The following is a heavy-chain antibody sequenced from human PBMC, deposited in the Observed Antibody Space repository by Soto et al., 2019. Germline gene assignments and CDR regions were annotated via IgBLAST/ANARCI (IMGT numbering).Heavy chain of an antibody. V-gene: IGHV3-23*01. CDR1: GFTFSSHW. Sequence: PGGSLRLSCAASGFTFSSHWMHWVRQAPGKGLVWVSAISGSGGNKFYADSVKGRFTISRDNSINTLYLQMNSLRTEDTAVYYCAHPRGFGVFDAYDFWGQGTMVTVSS. CDR2: ISGSGGNK. J-gene: IGHJ3*01. CDR3: AHPRGFGVFDAYDF. D-gene: IGHD3-10*01.